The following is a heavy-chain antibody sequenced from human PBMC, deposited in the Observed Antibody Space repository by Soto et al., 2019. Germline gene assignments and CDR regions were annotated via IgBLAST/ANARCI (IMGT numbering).Heavy chain of an antibody. J-gene: IGHJ5*02. D-gene: IGHD2-8*01. CDR2: ISGSGGHT. CDR3: AKIEMGWFAH. V-gene: IGHV3-23*01. Sequence: GGSLRLSCTGSGFSFFSYAMSWVRQAPGKGLEWVSTISGSGGHTYYADSVKGRFVVSRDHDKNTVYLHMSSLTGEDTAVYFCAKIEMGWFAHWGHGTQVTVSS. CDR1: GFSFFSYA.